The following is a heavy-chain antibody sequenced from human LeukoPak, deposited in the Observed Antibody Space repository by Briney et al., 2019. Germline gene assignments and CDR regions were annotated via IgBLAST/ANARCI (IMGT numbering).Heavy chain of an antibody. D-gene: IGHD4-11*01. CDR1: GGTFSSYA. J-gene: IGHJ4*02. V-gene: IGHV1-46*01. CDR3: ARSTTVTTPGPDDY. CDR2: INPSGGST. Sequence: GASVKVSCKASGGTFSSYAISWVRQAPGQGLEWMGIINPSGGSTSYAQKFQGRVTMTRDTSTSTVYMELSSLRSEDTAVYYCARSTTVTTPGPDDYWGQGTLVTVSS.